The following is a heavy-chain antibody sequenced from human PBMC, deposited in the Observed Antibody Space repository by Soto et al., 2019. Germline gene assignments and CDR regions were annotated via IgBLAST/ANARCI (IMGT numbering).Heavy chain of an antibody. Sequence: QVQLVQSGAEVKKPGASVKVSCKASGYTFTSYAMHWVRQAPGQRLEWMGWINAGNGNTKYSQKFQGRVTITRDTSASTAYMEPSSLRSEDTAVYYCARGYGGPIGWFDPWGQGTLVTVSS. CDR1: GYTFTSYA. CDR2: INAGNGNT. V-gene: IGHV1-3*01. D-gene: IGHD1-26*01. CDR3: ARGYGGPIGWFDP. J-gene: IGHJ5*02.